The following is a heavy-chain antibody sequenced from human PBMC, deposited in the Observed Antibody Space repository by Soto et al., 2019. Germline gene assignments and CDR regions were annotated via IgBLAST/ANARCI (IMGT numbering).Heavy chain of an antibody. CDR2: ISGSGGST. J-gene: IGHJ6*03. D-gene: IGHD3-3*01. V-gene: IGHV3-23*01. Sequence: GGSLRLSCAASGFTFSSYAMSWVRQAPGKGLEWVSAISGSGGSTYYANSVKGRFTISRDNSKNTLYLQMNSLRAEDTAVYYCAKSYCDFWSGYPIYYMDVWGKGTTVTVSS. CDR3: AKSYCDFWSGYPIYYMDV. CDR1: GFTFSSYA.